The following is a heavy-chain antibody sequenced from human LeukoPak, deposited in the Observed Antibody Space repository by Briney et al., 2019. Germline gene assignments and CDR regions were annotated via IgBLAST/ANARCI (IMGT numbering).Heavy chain of an antibody. V-gene: IGHV3-7*01. CDR1: GFSFSTYW. D-gene: IGHD6-13*01. CDR3: ARDLDSSSWWNWFDP. CDR2: IKEDGSEK. J-gene: IGHJ5*02. Sequence: PGGSLRLSCVASGFSFSTYWMSWVRQVPGKGLEWVANIKEDGSEKKYVDSVKGRFTISRDNAKNSLYLQMNSLRADDTAMYYCARDLDSSSWWNWFDPWGQGTLVTVSS.